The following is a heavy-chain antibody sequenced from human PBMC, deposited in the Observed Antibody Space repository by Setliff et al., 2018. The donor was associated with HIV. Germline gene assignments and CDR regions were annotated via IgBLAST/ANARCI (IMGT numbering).Heavy chain of an antibody. D-gene: IGHD3-16*01. CDR1: GASFSDYQ. J-gene: IGHJ3*02. CDR2: INHSGST. V-gene: IGHV4-34*01. CDR3: ARYYDSHPAFDI. Sequence: SETLSLTCAVYGASFSDYQWNWIRQSPGKGLEWIGEINHSGSTNYDPSLKSRVTMSVDTSKNQSSLKLNSVTAADTAVYYCARYYDSHPAFDIWGQGTMVTVS.